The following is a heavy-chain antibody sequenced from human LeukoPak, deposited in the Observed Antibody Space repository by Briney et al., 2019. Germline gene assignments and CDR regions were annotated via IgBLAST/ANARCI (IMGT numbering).Heavy chain of an antibody. CDR1: GGSISLSNYY. Sequence: SETLSLTCTVSGGSISLSNYYWGWIRQPPGKGLEWIASIYYSGSTHYNPSLKSRVTISVDTSKNQFSLKLSSVTAGDTAVYYCASYDFSVLRFLSVWGKGTTVTVSS. J-gene: IGHJ6*04. CDR3: ASYDFSVLRFLSV. CDR2: IYYSGST. D-gene: IGHD3-3*01. V-gene: IGHV4-39*01.